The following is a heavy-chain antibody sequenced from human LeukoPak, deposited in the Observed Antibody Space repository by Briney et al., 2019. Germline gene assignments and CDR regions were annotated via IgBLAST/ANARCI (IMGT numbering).Heavy chain of an antibody. CDR2: ISYDGNTQ. CDR1: GFTFSNYG. D-gene: IGHD4-17*01. CDR3: VKPYPTLTTSSVLDT. J-gene: IGHJ5*01. V-gene: IGHV3-30*18. Sequence: GGSLRLSCAASGFTFSNYGMHWVRQAPGKGLEWVAAISYDGNTQHYADPVKGRFTISRDNSKSKVYLQIDTLTIEDSAVYYCVKPYPTLTTSSVLDTWGQGTLVTVSS.